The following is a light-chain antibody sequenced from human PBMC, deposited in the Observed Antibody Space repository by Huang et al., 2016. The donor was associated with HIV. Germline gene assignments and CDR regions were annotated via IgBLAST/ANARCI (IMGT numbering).Light chain of an antibody. V-gene: IGKV1-39*01. CDR1: QSISRY. CDR3: QQSYSNTFT. J-gene: IGKJ3*01. Sequence: DIQMTQSPSSLSASVGDRVIITCRASQSISRYLNWYQQQPGKAPNLLIYAASSLQSGVPSMFSGSGSGTDFTLTIRSLQPEDFATYYCQQSYSNTFTFGAGTKVDVK. CDR2: AAS.